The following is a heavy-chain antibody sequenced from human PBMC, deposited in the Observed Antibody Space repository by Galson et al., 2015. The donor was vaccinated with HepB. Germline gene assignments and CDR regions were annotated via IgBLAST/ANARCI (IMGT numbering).Heavy chain of an antibody. CDR2: IWYDGSNK. Sequence: SLRLSCAASGFTFSSYGMHWVRQAPGKGLEWVAVIWYDGSNKYYADSVKGRFTISRDNSKNTLYLQMNSLRAEDTAVYYCARATIGYCSSTSCYSMGSWGQGTLVTVSS. D-gene: IGHD2-2*01. V-gene: IGHV3-33*01. J-gene: IGHJ4*02. CDR1: GFTFSSYG. CDR3: ARATIGYCSSTSCYSMGS.